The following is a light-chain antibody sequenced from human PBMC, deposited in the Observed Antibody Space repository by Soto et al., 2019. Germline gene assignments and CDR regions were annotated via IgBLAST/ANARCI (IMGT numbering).Light chain of an antibody. Sequence: DIQMTQSPSSLSASVGDRVTITCRASQIISSYLNWYQQKPWKAPKLLIYAASNLQSGVPSRFSGSGSGTDFTLTISSLQPEDFATYYCQQSYSTPLTFGQGTKVEI. CDR2: AAS. CDR1: QIISSY. CDR3: QQSYSTPLT. J-gene: IGKJ1*01. V-gene: IGKV1-39*01.